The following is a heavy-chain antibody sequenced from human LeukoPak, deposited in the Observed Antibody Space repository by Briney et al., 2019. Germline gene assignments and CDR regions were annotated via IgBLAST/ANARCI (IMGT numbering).Heavy chain of an antibody. D-gene: IGHD1-1*01. Sequence: PGGSLRLSCAASGFTVSSNYMSWVRQGPGKGLECVSVISNDGDTYYADSVKGRFTISRDNAKNSLYLQMNSLRAEDTAVYYCSRGYSPGIVYYYYYYMDVWGKGTTVTVSS. CDR3: SRGYSPGIVYYYYYYMDV. V-gene: IGHV3-66*01. CDR2: ISNDGDT. CDR1: GFTVSSNY. J-gene: IGHJ6*03.